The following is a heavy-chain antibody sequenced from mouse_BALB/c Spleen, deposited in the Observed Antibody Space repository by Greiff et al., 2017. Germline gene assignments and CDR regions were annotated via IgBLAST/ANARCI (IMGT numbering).Heavy chain of an antibody. CDR2: ISSGGSYT. Sequence: EVHLVESGGGLVKPGGSLKLSCAASGFTFSSYAMSWVRQSPEKRLEWVAEISSGGSYTYYPDTVTGRFTISRDNAKNTLYLEMSSLRSEDTAMYYCAREYGSSLGWYFDVWGAGTTVTVSS. CDR3: AREYGSSLGWYFDV. D-gene: IGHD1-1*01. V-gene: IGHV5-9-4*01. CDR1: GFTFSSYA. J-gene: IGHJ1*01.